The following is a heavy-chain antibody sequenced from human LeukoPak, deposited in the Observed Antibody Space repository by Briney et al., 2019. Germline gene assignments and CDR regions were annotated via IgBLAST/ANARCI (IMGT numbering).Heavy chain of an antibody. CDR3: ARLIVGARSGRNFDY. CDR1: GGSFSGYY. Sequence: PSETLSLTCAVYGGSFSGYYWSWIRQPPGKGLEWIGEINHSGSTNYNPSLKSRVTISVDTSKNQFSLKLSSVTAADTAVYYCARLIVGARSGRNFDYWGQGTLVTASS. V-gene: IGHV4-34*01. CDR2: INHSGST. D-gene: IGHD1-26*01. J-gene: IGHJ4*02.